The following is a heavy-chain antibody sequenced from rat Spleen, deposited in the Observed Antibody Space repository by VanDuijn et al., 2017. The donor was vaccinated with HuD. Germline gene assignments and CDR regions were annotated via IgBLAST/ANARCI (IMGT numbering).Heavy chain of an antibody. D-gene: IGHD1-10*01. J-gene: IGHJ2*01. Sequence: EVQLVESGGGLVQPGRSLTLFCAASGFTLRNYGMAWVRQAPTKGLEWVASISTDGGKTYYRDSVKGRFTISRDNAKNTLYLQMDSLRSEDTATYYCATDNNYFDYWGQGVMVTVSS. CDR3: ATDNNYFDY. CDR2: ISTDGGKT. V-gene: IGHV5S13*01. CDR1: GFTLRNYG.